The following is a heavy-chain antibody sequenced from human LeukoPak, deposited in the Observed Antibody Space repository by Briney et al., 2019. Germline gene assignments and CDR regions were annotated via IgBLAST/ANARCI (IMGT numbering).Heavy chain of an antibody. Sequence: GASVKVSCKASGYTFTSYDIDWVRQATGQGLEWMVWMNPNSGNTGYAQKLQGRVTMTRNTAISTAYMELSSLRSEDTAVYYCARSVRYRQYCGGDCPPGYWGQGTLVTVSS. CDR3: ARSVRYRQYCGGDCPPGY. CDR2: MNPNSGNT. CDR1: GYTFTSYD. J-gene: IGHJ4*02. V-gene: IGHV1-8*01. D-gene: IGHD2-21*02.